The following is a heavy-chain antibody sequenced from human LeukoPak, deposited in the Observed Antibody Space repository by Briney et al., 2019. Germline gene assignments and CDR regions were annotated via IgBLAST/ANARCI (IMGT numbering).Heavy chain of an antibody. D-gene: IGHD2-2*01. CDR3: ARRGVVEPGSKSHYYFQIDG. CDR2: MFYGGTT. J-gene: IGHJ6*03. CDR1: GGPITSSGYY. V-gene: IGHV4-39*01. Sequence: SETLSLTGSLSGGPITSSGYYWGWIRQPPGKGLEWIGSMFYGGTTYHNPSLKSRVTIFVDTSKTQFSLNLNSVTASDTAVYYCARRGVVEPGSKSHYYFQIDGWGKGTTVTVSS.